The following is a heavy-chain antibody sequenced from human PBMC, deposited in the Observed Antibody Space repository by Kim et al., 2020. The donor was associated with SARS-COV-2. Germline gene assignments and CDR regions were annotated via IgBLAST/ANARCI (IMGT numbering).Heavy chain of an antibody. CDR3: ANLWEEGY. CDR2: VRQDGDSI. J-gene: IGHJ4*02. CDR1: GFVFTNYW. V-gene: IGHV3-7*01. D-gene: IGHD1-26*01. Sequence: GGSLRLSCTASGFVFTNYWMDWVRQAPGKGLEWVATVRQDGDSIYYVDSVKGRFTISRGNAKNSLFLQMDSLRDEDTAVYYCANLWEEGYWGQGTLVTVSS.